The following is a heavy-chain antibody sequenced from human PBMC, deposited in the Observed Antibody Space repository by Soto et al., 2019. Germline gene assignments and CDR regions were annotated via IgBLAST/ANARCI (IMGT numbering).Heavy chain of an antibody. CDR2: IYLDNDR. V-gene: IGHV2-5*02. CDR3: CEKNRQCAWAYVIFDF. CDR1: GFSVSTSGVG. Sequence: SGPPLVHPTQPITLTCTFSGFSVSTSGVGVGWVRQPSRKALEWLALIYLDNDRRYNPSLKTRVTITTDTYRNEAGLTRSNTDPVDESTYYRCEKNRQCAWAYVIFDFWGQGTLVTVSS. J-gene: IGHJ4*02. D-gene: IGHD3-16*01.